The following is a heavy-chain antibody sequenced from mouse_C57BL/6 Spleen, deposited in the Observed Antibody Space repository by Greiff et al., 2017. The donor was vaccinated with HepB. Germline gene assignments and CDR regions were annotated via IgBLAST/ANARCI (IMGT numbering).Heavy chain of an antibody. D-gene: IGHD1-1*01. CDR3: TRSFITTVVAHWYFDV. V-gene: IGHV1-15*01. J-gene: IGHJ1*03. Sequence: VQLQESGAELVRPGASVTLSCKASGYTFTDYEMHWVKQTPVHGLEWIGAIDPETGGTAYNQKFKGKAILTADKSSSTAYMELRSLTSDDSAVYYCTRSFITTVVAHWYFDVWGTGTTVTVSS. CDR2: IDPETGGT. CDR1: GYTFTDYE.